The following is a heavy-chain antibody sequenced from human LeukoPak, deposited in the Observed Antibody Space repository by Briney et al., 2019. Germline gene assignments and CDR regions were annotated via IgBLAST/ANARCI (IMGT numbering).Heavy chain of an antibody. D-gene: IGHD2-2*01. J-gene: IGHJ4*02. CDR2: INPSGGST. CDR1: GYTFTSYY. CDR3: ARAGGSCSCTSCYLDY. V-gene: IGHV1-46*01. Sequence: ASVKVSCKASGYTFTSYYMHWVRQAPGHGLEWMGIINPSGGSTSYAQKFQGRVTMTRDTSTSTVYMELSSLRSEDTAVYYCARAGGSCSCTSCYLDYWGQGTLVTVSS.